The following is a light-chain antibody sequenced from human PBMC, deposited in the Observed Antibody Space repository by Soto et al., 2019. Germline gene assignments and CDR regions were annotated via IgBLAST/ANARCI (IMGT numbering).Light chain of an antibody. J-gene: IGKJ1*01. V-gene: IGKV1-39*01. CDR1: QSIDRF. CDR2: SAY. Sequence: DIQMTQSPSSLSASVGDTVTITCRASQSIDRFMNWYQQKPGKGPKLLIYSAYALENGVTPRFTGGGSGTDFTLTVSSLQPEDSGSYYCRQSYSNPPTFGQGTKVEV. CDR3: RQSYSNPPT.